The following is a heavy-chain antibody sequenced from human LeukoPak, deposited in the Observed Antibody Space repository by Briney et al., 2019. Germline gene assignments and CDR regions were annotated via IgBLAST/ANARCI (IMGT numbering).Heavy chain of an antibody. Sequence: PSETLSLTCAVYGGSFSGYYWSWIRQPPGKGLEWIGGINHSGSTNYNPSLKSRVTISVDTSKNQFSLKLSSVTAADTAVYYCARGEPLGYCSGGSCSPRAEYFQHWAKAPLVTVSS. CDR2: INHSGST. D-gene: IGHD2-15*01. CDR1: GGSFSGYY. CDR3: ARGEPLGYCSGGSCSPRAEYFQH. V-gene: IGHV4-34*01. J-gene: IGHJ1*01.